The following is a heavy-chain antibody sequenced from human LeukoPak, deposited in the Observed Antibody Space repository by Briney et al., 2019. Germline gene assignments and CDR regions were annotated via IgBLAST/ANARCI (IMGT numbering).Heavy chain of an antibody. J-gene: IGHJ4*02. V-gene: IGHV5-51*01. CDR1: GYTFTNYW. CDR2: IWPSDSDT. Sequence: GESLKISCKGSGYTFTNYWIGWVRQMPGKGLEWMGIIWPSDSDTRYSPSFQGQVTISADKSICTAYLQWSSLKASDTAIYFCARRISGYYIDYWGQGTLVSVSS. CDR3: ARRISGYYIDY. D-gene: IGHD1-26*01.